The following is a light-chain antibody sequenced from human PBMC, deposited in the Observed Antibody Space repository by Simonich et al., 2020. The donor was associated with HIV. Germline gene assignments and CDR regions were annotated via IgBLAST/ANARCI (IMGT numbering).Light chain of an antibody. CDR1: QSVSSY. CDR2: DAS. CDR3: QQSHSTPQT. J-gene: IGKJ1*01. Sequence: EIVLTQSPATLSLSPGERATLPCRVSQSVSSYLAWYQQKPGKATRLLIYDASNRATGIPARFSGSGSGTDFTLTISSQEAEDFAVYYCQQSHSTPQTFGQGTKVEIK. V-gene: IGKV3-11*01.